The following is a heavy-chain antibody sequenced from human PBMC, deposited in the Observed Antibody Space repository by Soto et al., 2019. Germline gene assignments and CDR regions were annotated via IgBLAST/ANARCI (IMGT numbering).Heavy chain of an antibody. Sequence: VQLVQSGAELKKPGASVKVSCKTSGNTFPNYALPWVRQAPGQRPEWMGWINGGNGNTKYSEHFQGRVTFTGDTSAGTSYMEVSSLTSEDTAVYYCARDVYGYSGSCNIDYFNFWGQGTLVTVSS. J-gene: IGHJ4*02. CDR3: ARDVYGYSGSCNIDYFNF. CDR1: GNTFPNYA. V-gene: IGHV1-3*01. CDR2: INGGNGNT. D-gene: IGHD1-26*01.